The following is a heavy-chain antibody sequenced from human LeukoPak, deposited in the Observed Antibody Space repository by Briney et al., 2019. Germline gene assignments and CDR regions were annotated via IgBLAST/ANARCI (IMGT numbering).Heavy chain of an antibody. CDR3: TTLSYAAAPT. V-gene: IGHV3-15*01. Sequence: PGGSLSLSCAASGFTFSNAWMSWVRQAPGKGLEWVSRVRSETDGGTTDYAAPVQGRFTISRDDSKNTLYLQMNSLETDDTAVYYCTTLSYAAAPTWGQGTLVTVSS. J-gene: IGHJ5*02. D-gene: IGHD2-2*01. CDR1: GFTFSNAW. CDR2: VRSETDGGTT.